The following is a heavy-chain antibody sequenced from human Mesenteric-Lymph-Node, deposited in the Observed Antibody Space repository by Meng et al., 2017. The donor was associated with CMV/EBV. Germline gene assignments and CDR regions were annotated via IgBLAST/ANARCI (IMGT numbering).Heavy chain of an antibody. CDR1: GFSFPSYR. V-gene: IGHV3-21*01. J-gene: IGHJ4*02. CDR3: ARVPSGSDSRGYPTDPADF. Sequence: GESLKISCAASGFSFPSYRMIWVRQAPGKGLEYVSCISRSGSTIDYADSVKGRFTISRDNAKYSVSLQMTSLRVDDAAVYFCARVPSGSDSRGYPTDPADFWGQGTLVTVSS. CDR2: ISRSGSTI. D-gene: IGHD3-22*01.